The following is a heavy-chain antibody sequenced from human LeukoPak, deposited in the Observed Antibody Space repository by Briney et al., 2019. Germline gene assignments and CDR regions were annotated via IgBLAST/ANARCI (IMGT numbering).Heavy chain of an antibody. V-gene: IGHV1-2*02. CDR1: GYIFTGYY. CDR2: INPNGGAT. D-gene: IGHD3-16*01. CDR3: ARDERYSDADHHYPGLGY. J-gene: IGHJ4*02. Sequence: VASVKVSCKASGYIFTGYYLFWVRQAPGQGLEWMGWINPNGGATRYAQKFQGRVTLTCDTSIRTTYMELSSLTSDDTAVYYCARDERYSDADHHYPGLGYWGQGTLVTVSS.